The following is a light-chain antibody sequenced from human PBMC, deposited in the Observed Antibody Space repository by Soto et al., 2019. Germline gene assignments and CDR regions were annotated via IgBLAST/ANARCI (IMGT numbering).Light chain of an antibody. J-gene: IGKJ4*01. Sequence: DIQITQSPSSLSASVGDRGTITCQANHDISDYLNWYQQKPGKAPNLLIYDTSNLKTGVPSRFSGSGSGTDFTLTISNLQPEDVATYYCQQYDNLPLTFGGGTKVDIK. CDR2: DTS. V-gene: IGKV1-33*01. CDR3: QQYDNLPLT. CDR1: HDISDY.